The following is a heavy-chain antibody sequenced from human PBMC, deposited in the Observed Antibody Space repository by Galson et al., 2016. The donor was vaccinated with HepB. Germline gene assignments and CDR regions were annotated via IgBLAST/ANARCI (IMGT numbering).Heavy chain of an antibody. J-gene: IGHJ5*02. CDR1: GFTFTTSV. CDR2: FSGRANT. V-gene: IGHV3-23*03. CDR3: VKDRPYGTGWYGCSES. D-gene: IGHD6-13*01. Sequence: SLRLPCAASGFTFTTSVMSWVRQTPGKGLQWVSSFSGRANTKYADSVRGSFTDSSDDSKGTLRLQMNSLTADDTAVYYRVKDRPYGTGWYGCSESWGQGTLVVVSS.